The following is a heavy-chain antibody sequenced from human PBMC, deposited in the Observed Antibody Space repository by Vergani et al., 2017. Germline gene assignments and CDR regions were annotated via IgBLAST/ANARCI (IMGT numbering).Heavy chain of an antibody. V-gene: IGHV1-2*02. CDR1: GYTFTDYF. CDR3: ARVGTSSNRDYFDY. Sequence: QVQLVQSGAEVKKPGASVKVSCKASGYTFTDYFMHWVRQAPGQGLEWMGWINPNSGGTNYAQKFQGRVNMTRDTSISTAYMELSNLRSDDTGVYYCARVGTSSNRDYFDYWGQGTLVTVSS. CDR2: INPNSGGT. J-gene: IGHJ4*02. D-gene: IGHD2-2*01.